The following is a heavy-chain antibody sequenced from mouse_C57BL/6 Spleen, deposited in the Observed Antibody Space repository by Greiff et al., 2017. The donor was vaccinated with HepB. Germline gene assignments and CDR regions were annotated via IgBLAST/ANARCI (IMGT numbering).Heavy chain of an antibody. CDR3: ARIETAVASDY. CDR2: IDPSDSYT. D-gene: IGHD1-1*01. Sequence: QVQLQQPGAELVKPGASVKLSCKASGYTFTSYWMQWVKQRPGQGLEWIGEIDPSDSYTNYNQKFKGKATLTVDTSSSTAYMQLSSLTSEDSAVYYCARIETAVASDYWGQGTTLTVSS. V-gene: IGHV1-50*01. CDR1: GYTFTSYW. J-gene: IGHJ2*01.